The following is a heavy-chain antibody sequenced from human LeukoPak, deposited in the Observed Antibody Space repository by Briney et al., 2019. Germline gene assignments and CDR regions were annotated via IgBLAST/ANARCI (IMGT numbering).Heavy chain of an antibody. CDR1: GGTFTSYG. J-gene: IGHJ4*02. CDR2: ISAYNGNT. V-gene: IGHV1-18*01. D-gene: IGHD3-9*01. CDR3: AREGGGVYYDILTGLDY. Sequence: ASVKVSCKASGGTFTSYGISWVRQASGQGLEWMGWISAYNGNTNYAQKLQGRVTMTTDTSTSTAYMELRSLRSDDTAVYYCAREGGGVYYDILTGLDYWGQGTLVTVSS.